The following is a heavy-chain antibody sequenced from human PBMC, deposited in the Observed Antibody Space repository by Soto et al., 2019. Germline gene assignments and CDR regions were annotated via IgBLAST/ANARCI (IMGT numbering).Heavy chain of an antibody. J-gene: IGHJ5*02. Sequence: PSETLSLTCAVSGYSISSGYYWGWIRQPPGKGLEWIGSIYHSGSTYYNPSLKSRVTISVDTSKNQFSLKLSSVTAADTAVYYCARDSFSSSVVVVAAPPELSWFAPWGQGPRFTSPQ. CDR2: IYHSGST. CDR1: GYSISSGYY. D-gene: IGHD2-15*01. V-gene: IGHV4-38-2*02. CDR3: ARDSFSSSVVVVAAPPELSWFAP.